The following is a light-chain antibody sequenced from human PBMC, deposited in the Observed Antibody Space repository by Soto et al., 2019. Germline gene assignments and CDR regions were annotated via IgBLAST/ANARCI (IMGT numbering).Light chain of an antibody. CDR1: SGGFPSNS. Sequence: NFMLTQPHSVSESPGKTVILSCTRSSGGFPSNSVQWYQQRPGSAPTTIISEDNQRPSGVPDRFSGSTDGSSNSASLIISGLQTEDEADYYCQSYDSNTVVFGGGTKLTVL. CDR3: QSYDSNTVV. CDR2: EDN. V-gene: IGLV6-57*03. J-gene: IGLJ2*01.